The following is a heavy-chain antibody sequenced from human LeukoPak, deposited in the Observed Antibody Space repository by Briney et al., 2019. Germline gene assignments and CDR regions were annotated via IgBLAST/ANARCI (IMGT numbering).Heavy chain of an antibody. CDR2: ISSSGSTI. D-gene: IGHD3-10*02. CDR3: AELGITMIGGV. CDR1: GFTFSSYE. Sequence: GGSLRLPCAASGFTFSSYEMNWVRQAPGKGLEWVSYISSSGSTIYHADSVKGRFTISRDNAKNSLYLQMNSLRAEDTAVYYCAELGITMIGGVWGKGTTVTISS. V-gene: IGHV3-48*03. J-gene: IGHJ6*04.